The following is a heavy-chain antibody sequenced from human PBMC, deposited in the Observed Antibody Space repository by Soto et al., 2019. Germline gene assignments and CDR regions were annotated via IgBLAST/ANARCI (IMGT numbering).Heavy chain of an antibody. Sequence: EMQLLESGGGLVQSGGSLRLSCAVSGFSFSNFAMSWVRQAPGKGLEWVSLISGSGASTFYVESVKGRFTVSRDNSKNTLYLQMNTLRADDTAVYYCAIDRSYSSDWAVTPFDYWGQGTLVTVSS. CDR3: AIDRSYSSDWAVTPFDY. J-gene: IGHJ4*02. V-gene: IGHV3-23*01. CDR1: GFSFSNFA. CDR2: ISGSGAST. D-gene: IGHD6-19*01.